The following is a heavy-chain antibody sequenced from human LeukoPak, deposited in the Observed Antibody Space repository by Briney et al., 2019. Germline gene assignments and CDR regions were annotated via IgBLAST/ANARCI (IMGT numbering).Heavy chain of an antibody. J-gene: IGHJ4*02. D-gene: IGHD3-22*01. V-gene: IGHV3-53*01. CDR3: ARMDSSGHHHFDL. CDR1: GFAVYSKS. Sequence: GSLRLSCAASGFAVYSKSLTWVRQAPGKGLECVSLMNTFGSTFYADSVKGRFIMSRDNSKNTVYLQMNSLRAEDTAVYYCARMDSSGHHHFDLWGQGTLVTVSS. CDR2: MNTFGST.